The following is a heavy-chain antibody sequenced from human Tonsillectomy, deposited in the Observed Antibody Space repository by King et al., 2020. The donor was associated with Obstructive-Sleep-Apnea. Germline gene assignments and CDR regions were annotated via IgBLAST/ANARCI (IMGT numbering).Heavy chain of an antibody. D-gene: IGHD6-13*01. Sequence: QLQESGPGLVKQSETLSLTCTVSGGSISSYYWSWIRQPPGKGLEWIGYLYYTGSTYYNPSLTSRVTISVDTSKNQFSLRVTSVTAADTAIYYCARHRLAAAGLALDQWGQGTLVTVSS. V-gene: IGHV4-59*08. CDR2: LYYTGST. CDR1: GGSISSYY. CDR3: ARHRLAAAGLALDQ. J-gene: IGHJ4*02.